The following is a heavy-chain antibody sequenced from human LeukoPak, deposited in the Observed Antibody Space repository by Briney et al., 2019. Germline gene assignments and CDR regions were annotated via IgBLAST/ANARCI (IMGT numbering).Heavy chain of an antibody. CDR2: IYYSGST. J-gene: IGHJ4*02. Sequence: SETLSLTCTVSGGSISSSSYYWGWIRQPPGKGLEWIGSIYYSGSTYYNPSLKSRVTISVDTSKNQFSLKLGSVTAADTAVYYCARGLYYDFSDWGQGTLVTVSS. CDR1: GGSISSSSYY. D-gene: IGHD3-3*01. V-gene: IGHV4-39*07. CDR3: ARGLYYDFSD.